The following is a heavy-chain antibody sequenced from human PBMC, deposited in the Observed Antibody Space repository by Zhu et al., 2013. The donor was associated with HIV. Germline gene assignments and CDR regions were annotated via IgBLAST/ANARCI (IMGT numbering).Heavy chain of an antibody. CDR1: GYTVSNYY. CDR3: ARGDALSTIPRPRLS. CDR2: INPSGGST. V-gene: IGHV1-46*01. Sequence: QVQLVQSGAEVKKPGASVKVSCKASGYTVSNYYMNWVRQAPGQGLEWMGIINPSGGSTNYAQKFQGRLTMTRDTSTNTVYMDLSSLRSEDTAVYYCARGDALSTIPRPRLSWGHGNPVTVSS. D-gene: IGHD2-2*02. J-gene: IGHJ4*03.